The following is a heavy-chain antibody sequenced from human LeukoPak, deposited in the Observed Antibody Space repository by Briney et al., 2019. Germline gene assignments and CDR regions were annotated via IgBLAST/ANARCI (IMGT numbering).Heavy chain of an antibody. CDR2: IKQDGIEK. J-gene: IGHJ4*02. CDR1: GFTYSSYW. D-gene: IGHD4-17*01. Sequence: PGGSLRLSFARSGFTYSSYWMTWVRQSPGKGLDWVAEIKQDGIEKYYVDSVKGRFTISRDNAKNSLYLQMNSLRAEDTAVYYCARQNYGDAHDCWGKGTLVTVSS. CDR3: ARQNYGDAHDC. V-gene: IGHV3-7*01.